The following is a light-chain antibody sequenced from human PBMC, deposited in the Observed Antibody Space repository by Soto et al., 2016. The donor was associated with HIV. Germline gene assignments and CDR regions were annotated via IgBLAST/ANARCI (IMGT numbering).Light chain of an antibody. J-gene: IGLJ1*01. Sequence: SYVLTQPPSVSVAPGKTARITCGGNNIGNKAVHWYQQKPGQAPVLVVYDDSHRPSGIPERFSGSNSGSAATLTISRVEAGDEADYYCQVWHSGGDNYVFGPGTKVTVL. V-gene: IGLV3-21*03. CDR3: QVWHSGGDNYV. CDR1: NIGNKA. CDR2: DDS.